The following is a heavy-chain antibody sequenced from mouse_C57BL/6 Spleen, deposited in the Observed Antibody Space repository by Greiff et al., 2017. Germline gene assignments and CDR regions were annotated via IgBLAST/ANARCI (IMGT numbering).Heavy chain of an antibody. D-gene: IGHD2-2*01. CDR1: GYAFSSYW. V-gene: IGHV1-80*01. J-gene: IGHJ4*01. Sequence: QVHVKQSGAELVKPGASVKISCKASGYAFSSYWMNWVKQRPGKGLEWIGQIYPGDGDTNYNGKFKGKATLTADKSSSTAYMQLSSLTSEDSAVYFCERSKGYDGAMDYWGQGTSVTVAS. CDR3: ERSKGYDGAMDY. CDR2: IYPGDGDT.